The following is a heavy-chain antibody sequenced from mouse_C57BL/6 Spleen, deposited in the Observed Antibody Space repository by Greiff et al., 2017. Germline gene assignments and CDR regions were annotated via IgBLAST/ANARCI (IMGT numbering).Heavy chain of an antibody. CDR3: TIEPVITTPYFDY. J-gene: IGHJ2*01. CDR2: ISSGGDYI. D-gene: IGHD1-1*01. V-gene: IGHV5-9-1*02. CDR1: GFTFSSYA. Sequence: EVQGVESGEGLVKPGGSLKLSCAASGFTFSSYAMSWVRQTPEKRLEWVAYISSGGDYIYYADTVKGRFTISRDNARNTLYLQMSSLKSEDTAMYYCTIEPVITTPYFDYWGQGTTLTVSS.